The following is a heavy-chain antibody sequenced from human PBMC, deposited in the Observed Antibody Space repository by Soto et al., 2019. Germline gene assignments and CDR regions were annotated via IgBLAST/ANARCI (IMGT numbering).Heavy chain of an antibody. CDR2: IWYDGNNK. CDR3: ARGLPSLFDY. Sequence: ESGGGVVQPGGSLRLSCAASGFTFSNYGMHWVRQAPGKGLDWVAVIWYDGNNKYYADSVKGRFTISRDHSNNTLYVQMTSLRAEDTAVYYCARGLPSLFDYWGQGTLVTVSS. CDR1: GFTFSNYG. J-gene: IGHJ4*02. V-gene: IGHV3-33*01.